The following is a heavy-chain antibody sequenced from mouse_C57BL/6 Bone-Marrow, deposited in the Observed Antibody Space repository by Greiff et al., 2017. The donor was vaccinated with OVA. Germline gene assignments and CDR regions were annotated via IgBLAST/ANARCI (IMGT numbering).Heavy chain of an antibody. J-gene: IGHJ3*01. CDR2: INPSSGYT. Sequence: QVQLQQSGAELARPGASVKMSCKASGYTFTSYTMHWVKQRPGQGLEWIGYINPSSGYTKYTQKFKDKATLTADKSSSTAYMQLSSLTSEDSAVYYCARRAYYSKTGFAYWGQGTLVTVSA. V-gene: IGHV1-4*01. D-gene: IGHD2-5*01. CDR3: ARRAYYSKTGFAY. CDR1: GYTFTSYT.